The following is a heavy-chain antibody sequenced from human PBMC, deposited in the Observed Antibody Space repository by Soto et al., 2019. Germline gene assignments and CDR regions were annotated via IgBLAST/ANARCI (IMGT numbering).Heavy chain of an antibody. D-gene: IGHD3-10*01. CDR3: ARGGGTGLAI. CDR1: GGSFSGYY. CDR2: INHRGST. V-gene: IGHV4-34*01. J-gene: IGHJ3*02. Sequence: QVQLQQWGAGLLKPSETLSLTCAVYGGSFSGYYWSWIRQPPEKGLEWIGEINHRGSTNYNPSLKRRVPISVDTSKNQFSLKMSSGTAADTAGYYCARGGGTGLAIWGQGTMVTVSS.